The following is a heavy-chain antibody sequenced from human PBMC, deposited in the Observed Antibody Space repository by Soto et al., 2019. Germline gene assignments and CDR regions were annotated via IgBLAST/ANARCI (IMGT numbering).Heavy chain of an antibody. CDR3: ARGRGYCSGISCYIDY. Sequence: EVQLVESGGGLVQSGGSLRLSCVASGFTFSSYSMYWVRQAPGKGLEWVSYITSSSSTIYYADSVKGRFISSRDNAKNSLYLQMNSLRDEDTAVYYCARGRGYCSGISCYIDYWGQGILVTVSS. V-gene: IGHV3-48*02. J-gene: IGHJ4*02. CDR2: ITSSSSTI. CDR1: GFTFSSYS. D-gene: IGHD2-2*02.